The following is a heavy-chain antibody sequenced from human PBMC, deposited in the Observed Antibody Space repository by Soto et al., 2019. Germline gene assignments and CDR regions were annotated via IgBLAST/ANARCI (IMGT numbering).Heavy chain of an antibody. CDR3: ARDRGSVYSGYDWQANWFDP. Sequence: QVQLVQSGAEVKKPGASVKVSCKASGYTFTSYGISWVRQAPGQGLEWMGWISAYNGNTNYAQKLQGRVTMTTYTSTSTAYMGLRSLRSDDTAVYYCARDRGSVYSGYDWQANWFDPWGQGTLVTVSS. D-gene: IGHD5-12*01. V-gene: IGHV1-18*01. CDR2: ISAYNGNT. J-gene: IGHJ5*02. CDR1: GYTFTSYG.